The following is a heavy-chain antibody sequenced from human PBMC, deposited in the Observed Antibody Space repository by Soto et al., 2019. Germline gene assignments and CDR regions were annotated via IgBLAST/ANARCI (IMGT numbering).Heavy chain of an antibody. V-gene: IGHV1-46*01. D-gene: IGHD3-22*01. CDR1: GYTFTSYY. J-gene: IGHJ6*02. CDR3: ARDKPYYYDSSGYYYYYYGMDV. CDR2: INPSGGST. Sequence: ASVKVSCKASGYTFTSYYMHWVRQAPGQGLEWMGIINPSGGSTSYAQKFQGRVTMTRDTSTSTVYMELSSLRSEDTAVYYCARDKPYYYDSSGYYYYYYGMDVWGQGTTVTSP.